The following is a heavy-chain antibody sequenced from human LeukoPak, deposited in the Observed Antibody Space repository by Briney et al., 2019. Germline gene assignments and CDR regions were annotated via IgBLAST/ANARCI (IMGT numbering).Heavy chain of an antibody. V-gene: IGHV3-33*06. CDR1: GFTLSSYS. CDR3: AKGRIAVAGTGYYFDY. Sequence: PVGSLRLSCAASGFTLSSYSMHWVRQAPGKGLEWVADIWYDGSNKYYADSVKGRFTISRDNYKNTLNLQVNSLRAEDTAVYYCAKGRIAVAGTGYYFDYWGQGTLVTVSS. D-gene: IGHD6-19*01. J-gene: IGHJ4*02. CDR2: IWYDGSNK.